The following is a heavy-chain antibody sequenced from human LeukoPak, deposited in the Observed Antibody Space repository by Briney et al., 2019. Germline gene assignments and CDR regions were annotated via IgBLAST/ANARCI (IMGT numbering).Heavy chain of an antibody. CDR1: GASLHGHY. CDR3: AMNGQSGFSFDP. CDR2: GGDRGGT. J-gene: IGHJ5*02. D-gene: IGHD1-26*01. Sequence: SETLSLTCAVYGASLHGHYWSWIRQSPGKGVEWIGEGGDRGGTKFNPSLKGRVSISADPSKNQFSLNLYSMTAADTAVYHCAMNGQSGFSFDPWGQGTLVTVSS. V-gene: IGHV4-34*01.